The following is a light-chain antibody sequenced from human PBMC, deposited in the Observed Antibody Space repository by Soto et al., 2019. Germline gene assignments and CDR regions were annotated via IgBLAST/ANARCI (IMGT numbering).Light chain of an antibody. CDR3: QQYGTSPST. CDR2: DAS. CDR1: QSVSSSY. J-gene: IGKJ3*01. V-gene: IGKV3D-20*01. Sequence: EIVLTQSPATLSLSPGERATLSCGASQSVSSSYLAWYQQKPGLAPRLLIYDASSRATGIPERFSGSGSGADFTLTISGLEAEDFAVYYCQQYGTSPSTFGPGTKVDIK.